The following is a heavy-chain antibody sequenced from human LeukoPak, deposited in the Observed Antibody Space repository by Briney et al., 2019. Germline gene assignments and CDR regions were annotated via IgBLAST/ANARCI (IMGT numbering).Heavy chain of an antibody. CDR2: IIPIFGTA. CDR1: GYTFTSYA. Sequence: ASVKVSCKASGYTFTSYAMNWVRQAPGQGLEWMGGIIPIFGTANYAQKFQGRVTITADESTSTAYMELSSLRSEDTAVYYCAREGTYYYDSSGYYYYYYYMDVWGKGTTVTISS. J-gene: IGHJ6*03. D-gene: IGHD3-22*01. CDR3: AREGTYYYDSSGYYYYYYYMDV. V-gene: IGHV1-69*13.